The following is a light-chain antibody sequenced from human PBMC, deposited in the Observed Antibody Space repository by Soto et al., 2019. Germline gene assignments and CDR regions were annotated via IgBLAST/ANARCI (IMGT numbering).Light chain of an antibody. CDR2: AAS. Sequence: DIQMTQSPSSLSASLGDRVTITCRASQNINKYLNWYQHKPGKAPSLLIYAASSLHTGVPRRFSGSGAGTYFTLPIASLQHEDLATYYWQQTYSAPGTFGRGTKVEIK. CDR3: QQTYSAPGT. V-gene: IGKV1-39*01. CDR1: QNINKY. J-gene: IGKJ1*01.